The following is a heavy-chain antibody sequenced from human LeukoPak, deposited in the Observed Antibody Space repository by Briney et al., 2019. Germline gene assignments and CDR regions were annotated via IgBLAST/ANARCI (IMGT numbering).Heavy chain of an antibody. J-gene: IGHJ4*02. V-gene: IGHV4-39*07. Sequence: SETLSLTCTVSGGSISSCSYYWGWVRQPPGKGLEWIGSIYYSGSTYYNPSLKSRVTMSVDTSKNQFSLKLSSVTAADTAVYYCARGIVGATYFGYWGQGTLVTVSS. CDR3: ARGIVGATYFGY. D-gene: IGHD1-26*01. CDR1: GGSISSCSYY. CDR2: IYYSGST.